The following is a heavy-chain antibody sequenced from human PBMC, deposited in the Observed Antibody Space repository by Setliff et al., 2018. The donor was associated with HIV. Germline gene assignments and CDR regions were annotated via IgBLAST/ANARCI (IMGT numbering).Heavy chain of an antibody. CDR1: GFTFANYW. CDR3: TRVRPGRWAALDAFDL. D-gene: IGHD3-10*01. Sequence: SCAASGFTFANYWMHWVRQAPGKGLVWVSRIHYDGSTTNYADFVKGRFTISRDNAKNTLYLQMDSLRAEDTAVYYCTRVRPGRWAALDAFDLWGQGTMVTVSS. CDR2: IHYDGSTT. V-gene: IGHV3-74*01. J-gene: IGHJ3*01.